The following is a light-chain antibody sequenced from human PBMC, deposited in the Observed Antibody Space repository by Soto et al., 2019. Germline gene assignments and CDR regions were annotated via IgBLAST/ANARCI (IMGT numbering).Light chain of an antibody. CDR2: DVT. Sequence: QSALTQPASVSGSPGQSIAISCTGTSSDIGGYNYVSWYQQHPGKAPKLLIYDVTPRPSGVSNRFSGSKSGDTASLTISGLQAEDEADYYCSSYTSTSTPYVFGTGTKLTVL. CDR1: SSDIGGYNY. CDR3: SSYTSTSTPYV. V-gene: IGLV2-14*03. J-gene: IGLJ1*01.